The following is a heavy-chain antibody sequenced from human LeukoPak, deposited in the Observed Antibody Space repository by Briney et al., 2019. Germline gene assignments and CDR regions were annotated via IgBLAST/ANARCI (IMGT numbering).Heavy chain of an antibody. CDR1: GFTFSTKS. CDR3: ARPYYDSGDYSLDY. J-gene: IGHJ4*02. Sequence: GGSLRLSCAVSGFTFSTKSMNWVRQAPGKGLEWVSYITADSGTTYYADSVKGRFTISRDNAKNSLYLQMNSLRDEDTAVYYCARPYYDSGDYSLDYWGQGTLVTVSS. D-gene: IGHD3-22*01. V-gene: IGHV3-48*02. CDR2: ITADSGTT.